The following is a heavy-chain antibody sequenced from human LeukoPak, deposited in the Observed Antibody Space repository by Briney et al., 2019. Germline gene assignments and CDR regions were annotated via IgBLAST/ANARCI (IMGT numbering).Heavy chain of an antibody. V-gene: IGHV4-61*02. CDR1: GGSISSNSYY. CDR2: IYTSGST. CDR3: ARAIQSGKNGFDP. Sequence: SETLSLTCTVSGGSISSNSYYWSWIRQPAGKGLEWIGRIYTSGSTNYNPSLKSRVTMSVDTSKNQFSLKLSSVTAADTAVYYCARAIQSGKNGFDPWGQGTLVTVSS. D-gene: IGHD5-24*01. J-gene: IGHJ5*02.